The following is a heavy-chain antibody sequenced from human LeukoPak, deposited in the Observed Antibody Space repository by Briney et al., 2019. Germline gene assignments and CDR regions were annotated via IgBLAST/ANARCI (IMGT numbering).Heavy chain of an antibody. D-gene: IGHD3-22*01. Sequence: SETLSLTCAVYGGSFSGYYWTWIRQSQGKGLEWIGEINHSGNTNYNPSLKSRVTISVDTSKKHFSLTVRSVTAADTARYYCARGYDSSLFDYWGQGTLVTVSS. CDR1: GGSFSGYY. V-gene: IGHV4-34*01. J-gene: IGHJ4*02. CDR3: ARGYDSSLFDY. CDR2: INHSGNT.